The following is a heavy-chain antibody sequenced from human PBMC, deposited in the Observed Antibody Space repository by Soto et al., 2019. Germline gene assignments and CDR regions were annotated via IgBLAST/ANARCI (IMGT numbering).Heavy chain of an antibody. CDR3: AKDQDYGDYGGYFDD. J-gene: IGHJ4*02. Sequence: QVQLVESGGGVVQPGRSLRLSCAASGFTFSSYGMHWVRQAPGKGLEWVAVISYDGSNKYYADSVKGRFTISRDNSKNTLYLQMISQRAEDTAVYYCAKDQDYGDYGGYFDDWGQGTLVTVSS. V-gene: IGHV3-30*18. D-gene: IGHD4-17*01. CDR2: ISYDGSNK. CDR1: GFTFSSYG.